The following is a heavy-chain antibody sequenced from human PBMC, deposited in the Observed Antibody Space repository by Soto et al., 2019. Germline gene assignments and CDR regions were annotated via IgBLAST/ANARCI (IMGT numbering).Heavy chain of an antibody. D-gene: IGHD3-22*01. CDR2: IKQDGSEK. CDR3: AIVPYYYDSSGYYF. J-gene: IGHJ4*02. Sequence: GGSLRLSCAASGFTFSNYWMSWVRQAPGKGLEWVANIKQDGSEKYYVDSVKGRFTISRDNAKNSLYLQMNSLRAEDTAVYYCAIVPYYYDSSGYYFCGQGTLVTVSS. CDR1: GFTFSNYW. V-gene: IGHV3-7*01.